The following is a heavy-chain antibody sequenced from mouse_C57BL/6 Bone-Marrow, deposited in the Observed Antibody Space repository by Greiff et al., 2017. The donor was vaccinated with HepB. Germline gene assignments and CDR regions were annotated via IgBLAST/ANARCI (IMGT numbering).Heavy chain of an antibody. CDR1: GFTFSSYG. V-gene: IGHV5-6*01. Sequence: EVNLVESGGDLVKPGGSLKLSCAASGFTFSSYGMSWVRQTPDKRLEWVATISSGGSYTYYPDSVKGRFTISRDNAKNTLYLQMSSLKSEDTAMYYCARQGWLLRNWGQGTLVTVSA. J-gene: IGHJ3*01. CDR2: ISSGGSYT. CDR3: ARQGWLLRN. D-gene: IGHD2-3*01.